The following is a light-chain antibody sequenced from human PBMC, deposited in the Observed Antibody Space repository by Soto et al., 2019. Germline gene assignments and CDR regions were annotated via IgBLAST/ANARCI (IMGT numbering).Light chain of an antibody. CDR1: SSDIGGYNY. J-gene: IGLJ1*01. CDR2: DVS. Sequence: QSALTQPASLSGSPGQSITISCTGTSSDIGGYNYVSWYQQSPGKAPKLMIYDVSNRPSGISNRFSGSKSGNTASLTISGLQAEDEADYYCSSYRASSPTHYVFGTGTKLTVL. CDR3: SSYRASSPTHYV. V-gene: IGLV2-14*03.